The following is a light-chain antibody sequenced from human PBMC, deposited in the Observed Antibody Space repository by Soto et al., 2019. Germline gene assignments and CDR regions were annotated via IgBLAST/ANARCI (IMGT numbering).Light chain of an antibody. CDR1: QSVSSSH. V-gene: IGKV3-20*01. J-gene: IGKJ1*01. CDR2: GAT. CDR3: QQYGTSAGT. Sequence: EIGLTQSPGALSLSPGERATLSCRASQSVSSSHLAWYQQNPGQAPRLLIYGATSRATGIPDRFSGSGSGTDFTLTISRLEPEDFAVYYCQQYGTSAGTFGQGTKV.